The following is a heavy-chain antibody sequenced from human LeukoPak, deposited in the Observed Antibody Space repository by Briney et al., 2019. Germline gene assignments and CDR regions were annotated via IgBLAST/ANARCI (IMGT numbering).Heavy chain of an antibody. CDR2: IYYSGST. J-gene: IGHJ5*02. D-gene: IGHD4-23*01. CDR1: GGSISSGGYY. Sequence: SETLSLTCTVSGGSISSGGYYWSWIRQHPGKGLEWIGYIYYSGSTYYNPSLKSRVTISVDTSKNQFSLKLSSVTAADTAVYYCARGGATVVNDWFDPWGQGTLVTVSS. CDR3: ARGGATVVNDWFDP. V-gene: IGHV4-31*03.